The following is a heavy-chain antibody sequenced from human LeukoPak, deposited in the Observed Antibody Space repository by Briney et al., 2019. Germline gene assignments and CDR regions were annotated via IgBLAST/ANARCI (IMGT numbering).Heavy chain of an antibody. CDR1: GFMFSDYG. D-gene: IGHD1-14*01. V-gene: IGHV3-11*01. Sequence: GGSLRLSCAASGFMFSDYGMHWVRQAPGKGLEWVSYITNGGSTIHHADSVKGRFTISRDNAKKTLYLQMNSLRAEDTAVYYCARSIGLTGGGVDVWGQGTTVTVSS. J-gene: IGHJ6*02. CDR3: ARSIGLTGGGVDV. CDR2: ITNGGSTI.